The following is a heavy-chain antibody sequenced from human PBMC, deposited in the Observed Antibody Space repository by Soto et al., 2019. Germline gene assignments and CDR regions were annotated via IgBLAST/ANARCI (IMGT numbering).Heavy chain of an antibody. CDR3: ARPRLDPPWAFRGEYYYYYGMDV. V-gene: IGHV1-69*13. J-gene: IGHJ6*02. CDR2: IIPIFGTA. D-gene: IGHD3-10*01. CDR1: GGTFSSYA. Sequence: AASVKVSCKASGGTFSSYAISWVRQAPGQGLEWMGGIIPIFGTANYAQKFQGRITITADESTSTAYMELSSLRSEDTAVYYCARPRLDPPWAFRGEYYYYYGMDVWGQGTTVTVSS.